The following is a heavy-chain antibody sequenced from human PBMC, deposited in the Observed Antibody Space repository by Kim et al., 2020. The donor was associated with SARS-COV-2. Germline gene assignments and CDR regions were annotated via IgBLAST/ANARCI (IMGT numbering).Heavy chain of an antibody. V-gene: IGHV4-39*01. D-gene: IGHD3-10*01. CDR1: GASVSNSGSY. J-gene: IGHJ4*02. CDR2: ISYSERT. CDR3: AKQHPYGSGSYAPFYFDY. Sequence: SETLSLTCTVSGASVSNSGSYWGWIRQPPGKGLEWIGTISYSERTYYNPSLQSRFAISVDTSKSQFSLKVNSVTTADTAVYYCAKQHPYGSGSYAPFYFDYWGRGTLVTVSS.